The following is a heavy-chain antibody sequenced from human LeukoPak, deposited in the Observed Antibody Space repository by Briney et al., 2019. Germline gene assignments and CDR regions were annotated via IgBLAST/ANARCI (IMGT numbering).Heavy chain of an antibody. V-gene: IGHV1-69*06. D-gene: IGHD2-2*01. CDR2: IIPMFGTA. Sequence: ASVKVSRKASGGTFSSYEISWVRQAPGQGLEWMGGIIPMFGTAKYAQKFQGRVTITADKSTSTAYMELSSLRSEDTAVYYCASGTTDIVVVPATLRNYYFDYWGQGTLVTVSS. CDR1: GGTFSSYE. CDR3: ASGTTDIVVVPATLRNYYFDY. J-gene: IGHJ4*02.